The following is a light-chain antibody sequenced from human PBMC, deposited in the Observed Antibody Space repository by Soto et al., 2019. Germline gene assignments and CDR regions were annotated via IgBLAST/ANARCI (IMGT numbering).Light chain of an antibody. V-gene: IGKV3-20*01. Sequence: LTQTPCTLPRYNGERATLSCRATQSVTTNYLNWYQQKPGQAPRLLIYGASISATGMPEWFSGSGSETDFALTISRLEPEDFALYYRQQYGSSAPVTVGQGTRLEIK. CDR1: QSVTTNY. CDR3: QQYGSSAPVT. CDR2: GAS. J-gene: IGKJ5*01.